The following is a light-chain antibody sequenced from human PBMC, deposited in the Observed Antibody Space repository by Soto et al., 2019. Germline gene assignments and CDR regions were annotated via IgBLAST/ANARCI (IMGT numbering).Light chain of an antibody. CDR3: QQTYNAPYT. V-gene: IGKV1-39*01. CDR2: AAS. CDR1: QNIRRY. Sequence: DIQMTQSPSSLSASVGDRVTITCRASQNIRRYLNWYQLKSGKAPTLLIYAASSFQSGVASRFSGSGSRTDFTLGLSGLQPEDFATYYCQQTYNAPYTFGQGTQVEIK. J-gene: IGKJ2*01.